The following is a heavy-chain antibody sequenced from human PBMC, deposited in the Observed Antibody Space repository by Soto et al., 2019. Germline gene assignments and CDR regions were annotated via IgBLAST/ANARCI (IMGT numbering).Heavy chain of an antibody. J-gene: IGHJ4*02. CDR1: GGSFSGYY. Sequence: SETLSLTCAVYGGSFSGYYWSWIREPPEKGLEWIGEINHSGSTNYNPSLKSRVTISVDTSKNQFSLKLSSVTAADTAVYYCARVDCSGGSCYPGAYWGQGTLVTVSS. V-gene: IGHV4-34*01. CDR3: ARVDCSGGSCYPGAY. D-gene: IGHD2-15*01. CDR2: INHSGST.